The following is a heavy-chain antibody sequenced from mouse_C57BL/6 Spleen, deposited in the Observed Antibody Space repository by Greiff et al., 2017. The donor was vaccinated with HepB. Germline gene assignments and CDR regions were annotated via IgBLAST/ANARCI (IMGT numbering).Heavy chain of an antibody. CDR1: GYTFTNYW. CDR2: IYPGGGYT. J-gene: IGHJ3*01. V-gene: IGHV1-63*01. CDR3: ARKGYYGSSPAWFAY. Sequence: QVQLKQSGAELVRPGTSVKMSCKASGYTFTNYWIGWAKQRPGHGLEWIGDIYPGGGYTNYNEKFKGKATLTADKSSSTAYMQFSSLTSEDSAIYYWARKGYYGSSPAWFAYGGQGTLVTVSA. D-gene: IGHD1-1*01.